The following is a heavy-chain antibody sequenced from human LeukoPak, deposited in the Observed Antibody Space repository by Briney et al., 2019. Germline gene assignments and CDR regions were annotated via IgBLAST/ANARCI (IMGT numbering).Heavy chain of an antibody. Sequence: ASVNVSCTASGGTFSSYAISWVRQAPGQGLEWMGGIIPIFGTANYAQKFQGRVTITADESTSTAYMELSSLRSEDTAVYYCARLNYYDSSGYYEASGYWGQGTLVTVSS. V-gene: IGHV1-69*13. CDR3: ARLNYYDSSGYYEASGY. D-gene: IGHD3-22*01. CDR1: GGTFSSYA. J-gene: IGHJ4*02. CDR2: IIPIFGTA.